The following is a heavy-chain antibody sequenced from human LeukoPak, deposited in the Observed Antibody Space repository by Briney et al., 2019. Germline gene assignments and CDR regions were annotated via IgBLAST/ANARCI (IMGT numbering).Heavy chain of an antibody. J-gene: IGHJ3*02. CDR2: ISSSSSYI. D-gene: IGHD1-26*01. V-gene: IGHV3-21*01. CDR3: ARYLIVGATRGAFDI. CDR1: GFTFSSYS. Sequence: GGSLRLSCAASGFTFSSYSMNWVRQAPGKGLEWVSSISSSSSYIYYADSVKGRFTNSRDNAKNSLYLQMNSLRAEDTAVYYCARYLIVGATRGAFDIWGQGTMVTVSS.